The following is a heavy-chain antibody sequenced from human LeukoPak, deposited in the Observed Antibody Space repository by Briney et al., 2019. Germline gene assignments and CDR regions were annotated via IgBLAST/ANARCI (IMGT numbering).Heavy chain of an antibody. V-gene: IGHV3-48*04. D-gene: IGHD3-16*02. CDR3: ARDYIVDY. Sequence: PGGSLRLSCAASGFTFSSYSMNWVRQASGKGLEWVSYISSSSSTIYYADSVKGRFTISRDNAKNSLYLQMNSLRAEDTAVYYCARDYIVDYWGQGTMVTVSS. CDR1: GFTFSSYS. J-gene: IGHJ3*01. CDR2: ISSSSSTI.